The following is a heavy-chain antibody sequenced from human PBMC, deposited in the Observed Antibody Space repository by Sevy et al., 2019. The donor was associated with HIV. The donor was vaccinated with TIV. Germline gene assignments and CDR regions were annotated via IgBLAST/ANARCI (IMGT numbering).Heavy chain of an antibody. D-gene: IGHD3-16*01. CDR2: ISGSGGST. Sequence: GGSLRLSCAASGFTFSSYAMSWVRQAPGKGLEWVSAISGSGGSTYYADYVKGRFTISRDNSKNTLYLQMNSLRAEDTAVYYCAKDRVSYYDYVWGSYLEGDAFDIWGQGTMVTVSS. J-gene: IGHJ3*02. V-gene: IGHV3-23*01. CDR3: AKDRVSYYDYVWGSYLEGDAFDI. CDR1: GFTFSSYA.